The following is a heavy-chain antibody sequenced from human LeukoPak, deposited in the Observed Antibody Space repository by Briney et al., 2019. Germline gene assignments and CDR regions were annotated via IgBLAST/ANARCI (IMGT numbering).Heavy chain of an antibody. CDR1: GFTFSDYY. CDR2: ISGGSRYT. J-gene: IGHJ4*02. D-gene: IGHD3-10*01. CDR3: AREYGSGSCFDF. V-gene: IGHV3-11*05. Sequence: GGSLRLSCAASGFTFSDYYMSWIRQAPGKGLERVSYISGGSRYTNYADSVRGRFTISRDNAKNSLYLQMNSLRAEDTAVYYCAREYGSGSCFDFWGQGTLVTVSS.